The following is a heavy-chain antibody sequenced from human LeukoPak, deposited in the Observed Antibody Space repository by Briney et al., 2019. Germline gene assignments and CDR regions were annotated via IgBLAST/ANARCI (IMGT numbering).Heavy chain of an antibody. D-gene: IGHD3-16*01. CDR3: ATAPGGNYYDY. Sequence: ASVKVSCKVSGYTLTELSMHWVRQAPGNGLEWIGDFDPEDVEPIYVQKVQGRVTMTEDTSTNTPYMDLSSLRYEHTAVYYCATAPGGNYYDYWGQGTLVSVSS. V-gene: IGHV1-24*01. CDR2: FDPEDVEP. J-gene: IGHJ4*02. CDR1: GYTLTELS.